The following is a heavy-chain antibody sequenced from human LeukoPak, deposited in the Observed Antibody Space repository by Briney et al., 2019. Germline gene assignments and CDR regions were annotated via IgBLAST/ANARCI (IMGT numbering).Heavy chain of an antibody. CDR1: GGSFSGYY. D-gene: IGHD3-9*01. V-gene: IGHV4-34*01. CDR3: ASAPRSARGISTGYVDY. Sequence: PSGTLSLTCAVYGGSFSGYYWSWIRQPPGKGLEWIGEINHSGSTNYNPSLKSRVTISVDTSKNQFSLKLSSVTAADTAVYYCASAPRSARGISTGYVDYWGQGTLVTVSS. J-gene: IGHJ4*02. CDR2: INHSGST.